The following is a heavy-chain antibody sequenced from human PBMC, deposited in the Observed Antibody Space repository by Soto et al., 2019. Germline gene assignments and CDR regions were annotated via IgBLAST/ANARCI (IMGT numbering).Heavy chain of an antibody. CDR2: IYHGLSI. CDR1: SGSFSGYY. J-gene: IGHJ4*02. V-gene: IGHV4-34*01. Sequence: SEALSLTCAVYSGSFSGYYWSWIRQPPGKGLEWIGEIYHGLSIVYNPSLKSRVTISGDSSKNQFSLKLSSVTAADTAVYYCARHGGYYFDYRGQGNLVTVPS. D-gene: IGHD3-16*01. CDR3: ARHGGYYFDY.